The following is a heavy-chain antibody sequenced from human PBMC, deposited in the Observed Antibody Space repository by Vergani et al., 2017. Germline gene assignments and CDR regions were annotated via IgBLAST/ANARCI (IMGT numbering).Heavy chain of an antibody. Sequence: EVQLVQSGAEVKKPGESLKISCKGSGYSFTSYWIGWVRQLPGKGLEWMGIIYPGDSDTRYSPSFQGQVTISADKSISTAYLPWSSLKASDTAMYYCARSFTYYYDSSGYLDAFDIWGQGTMVTVSS. D-gene: IGHD3-22*01. CDR2: IYPGDSDT. CDR1: GYSFTSYW. J-gene: IGHJ3*02. V-gene: IGHV5-51*03. CDR3: ARSFTYYYDSSGYLDAFDI.